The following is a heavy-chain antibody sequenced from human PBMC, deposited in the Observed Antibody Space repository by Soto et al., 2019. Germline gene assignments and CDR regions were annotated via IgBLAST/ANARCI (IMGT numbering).Heavy chain of an antibody. V-gene: IGHV1-3*01. J-gene: IGHJ4*02. CDR1: GYTFRRYN. Sequence: QVHLVQSGAEVKNPGASVKVSCKASGYTFRRYNMHWVRQAPGQRLEWVGWLNVVTGNTKFSQRLQGRVTISRDTAANIAYKKLSSLTSEDTAVYYCAKDGAGAGNWVVWGQGTKDTVSS. CDR2: LNVVTGNT. CDR3: AKDGAGAGNWVV. D-gene: IGHD6-19*01.